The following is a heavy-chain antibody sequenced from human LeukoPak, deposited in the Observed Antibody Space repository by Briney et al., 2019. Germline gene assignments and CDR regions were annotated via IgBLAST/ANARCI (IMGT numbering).Heavy chain of an antibody. V-gene: IGHV3-7*01. D-gene: IGHD4-23*01. Sequence: GGPLRLSRAGSGLPLRKHWMPWVRQAPGKTLEGVANMKEDGGEINYVDSVKGRFTISRDNAKNSLDLQMNSLRVDDTAVYYCVRDRGYSTFDYWGQGTLVIVSS. J-gene: IGHJ4*02. CDR2: MKEDGGEI. CDR3: VRDRGYSTFDY. CDR1: GLPLRKHW.